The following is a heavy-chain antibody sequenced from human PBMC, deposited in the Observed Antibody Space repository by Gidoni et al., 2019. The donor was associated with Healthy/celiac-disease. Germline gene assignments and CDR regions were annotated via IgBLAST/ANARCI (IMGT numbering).Heavy chain of an antibody. J-gene: IGHJ4*02. V-gene: IGHV3-30*18. CDR2: ISYDGSNK. Sequence: QVQLVESGGGVVQPGRSLRLSCAASGFTFSSYGMHWVRQAPGKGLEWVAVISYDGSNKYYADSVKGRFTIARDNSKNTLYLQMNSLRAEDTAVYYCAKDPATLRFLEWLLDYWGQGTLVTVSS. D-gene: IGHD3-3*01. CDR3: AKDPATLRFLEWLLDY. CDR1: GFTFSSYG.